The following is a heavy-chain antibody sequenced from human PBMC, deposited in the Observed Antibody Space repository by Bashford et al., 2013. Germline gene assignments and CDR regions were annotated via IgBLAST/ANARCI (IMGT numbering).Heavy chain of an antibody. J-gene: IGHJ2*01. Sequence: WIRQSPTRGLEWLGRTYYRSKWDTDYAASVKGRITITPDTSKNHFSLQLTSVTAADTAVYYCARKRYESCNAGSCYGWYFDLWGRGTLVTVSS. V-gene: IGHV6-1*01. D-gene: IGHD2-15*01. CDR2: TYYRSKWDT. CDR3: ARKRYESCNAGSCYGWYFDL.